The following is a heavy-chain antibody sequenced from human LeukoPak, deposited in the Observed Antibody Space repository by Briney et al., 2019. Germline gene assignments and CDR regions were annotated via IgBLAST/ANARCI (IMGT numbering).Heavy chain of an antibody. V-gene: IGHV3-11*01. J-gene: IGHJ4*02. CDR3: AGNSGTDSAY. CDR2: IDPRGSTT. Sequence: PGGSLRLSCAASGFTFSDYHMDWVRQAPGKGLEWVSYIDPRGSTTYYADSVKGRFTLSRDNAKHSLYLKMNSLRTDDTAIYYCAGNSGTDSAYRGQGTLVTVSS. CDR1: GFTFSDYH. D-gene: IGHD2-2*02.